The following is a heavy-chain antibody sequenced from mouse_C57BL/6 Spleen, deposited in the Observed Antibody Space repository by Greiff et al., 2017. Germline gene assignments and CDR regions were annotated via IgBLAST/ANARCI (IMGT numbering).Heavy chain of an antibody. CDR2: ISSGGSYT. V-gene: IGHV5-6*02. D-gene: IGHD1-3*01. CDR1: GFTFSSYG. J-gene: IGHJ4*01. CDR3: ARHLYSSYAMDY. Sequence: DVKLVESGGDLVKPGGSLKLSCAASGFTFSSYGMSWVRQTPDKRLEWVATISSGGSYTYYPDSVKGRFTISRDNAKNTLYLQMSSLKSEDTAMYYCARHLYSSYAMDYWGQGTSVTVSS.